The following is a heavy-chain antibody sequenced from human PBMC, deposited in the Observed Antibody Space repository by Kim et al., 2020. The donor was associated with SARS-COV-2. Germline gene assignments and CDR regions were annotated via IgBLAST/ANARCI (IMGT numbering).Heavy chain of an antibody. D-gene: IGHD2-2*01. CDR2: ISSSGSTI. J-gene: IGHJ6*02. V-gene: IGHV3-11*04. Sequence: GGSLRLSCAASGFTFSDYYMSWIRQAPGKGLEWVSYISSSGSTIYYADSVKGRFTISRDNAKNSLYLQMNSLRAEDTAVYYCARGRYCSSTSCYHYYYYGMDVWGQGTTVTVSS. CDR1: GFTFSDYY. CDR3: ARGRYCSSTSCYHYYYYGMDV.